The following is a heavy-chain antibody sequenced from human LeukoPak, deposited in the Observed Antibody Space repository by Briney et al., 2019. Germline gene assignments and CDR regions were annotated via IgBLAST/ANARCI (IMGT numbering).Heavy chain of an antibody. Sequence: SQTLSLTCVISGDSVSSNSAAWNWIRQSPSRGLEWLGRTYYRSKWYRHYAVSVKSRITINPDTSRNQFSLELNSVTLENTAVYYCSRDPYGEWGQGTLVTVSS. CDR2: TYYRSKWYR. CDR1: GDSVSSNSAA. CDR3: SRDPYGE. V-gene: IGHV6-1*01. J-gene: IGHJ4*02. D-gene: IGHD3-10*01.